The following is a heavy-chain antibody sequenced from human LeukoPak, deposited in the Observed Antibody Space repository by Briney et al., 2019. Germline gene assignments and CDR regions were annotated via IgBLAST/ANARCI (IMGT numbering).Heavy chain of an antibody. CDR1: GFTFSSNA. D-gene: IGHD3-3*01. CDR2: VSTGGGST. Sequence: PGGSLRLSCAASGFTFSSNAMSWVRQAPGKGLEWVSAVSTGGGSTYYADSVKGRFTISRDNPNNTLYLQMNNLRAEDTAVYYCAKHRGARVQGVDYWGQGTLVTVSS. J-gene: IGHJ4*02. CDR3: AKHRGARVQGVDY. V-gene: IGHV3-23*01.